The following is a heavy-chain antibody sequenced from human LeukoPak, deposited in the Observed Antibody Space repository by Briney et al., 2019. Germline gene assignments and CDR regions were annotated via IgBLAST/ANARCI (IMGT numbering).Heavy chain of an antibody. D-gene: IGHD2-21*01. CDR2: INHSGST. V-gene: IGHV4-34*01. J-gene: IGHJ4*02. Sequence: PSETLSLTCAVYGGSFSGYYWSWIRQPPGKGLEWSGEINHSGSTNYNPSLKSRFTISVDTSKNQFSRKLSSVTAAATAVYYCARSRSRPLLPPLPKSQYYFDYWGQGTLVTVSS. CDR3: ARSRSRPLLPPLPKSQYYFDY. CDR1: GGSFSGYY.